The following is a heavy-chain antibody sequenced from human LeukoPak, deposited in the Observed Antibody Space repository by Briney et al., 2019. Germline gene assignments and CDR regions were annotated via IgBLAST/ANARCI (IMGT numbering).Heavy chain of an antibody. J-gene: IGHJ2*01. CDR3: ARGQCGGNCAFALYFDL. D-gene: IGHD2-21*02. V-gene: IGHV4-61*09. CDR2: IYSSGST. Sequence: PSQTLSLICTVTGFSISSGDDYWSWIRQPAGKELEWVGHIYSSGSTNYNPSLKSRVTISVDTSKNQFSLNLNSVTAADTAVYYCARGQCGGNCAFALYFDLWGRGTLVTVSS. CDR1: GFSISSGDDY.